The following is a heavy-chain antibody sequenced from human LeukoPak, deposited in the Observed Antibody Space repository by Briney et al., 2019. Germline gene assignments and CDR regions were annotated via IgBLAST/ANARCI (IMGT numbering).Heavy chain of an antibody. Sequence: PSETLSLTCTVSGGSISSSSYYWGWIRQPPGKGLEWIGSIYYSGSTYYNPSLKSRVTISVDTSKNQFSLKLSSVTAADTAVYYCARHFYDSSNPDAFDIWGQGTMVTVSS. CDR2: IYYSGST. CDR3: ARHFYDSSNPDAFDI. CDR1: GGSISSSSYY. V-gene: IGHV4-39*01. D-gene: IGHD3-22*01. J-gene: IGHJ3*02.